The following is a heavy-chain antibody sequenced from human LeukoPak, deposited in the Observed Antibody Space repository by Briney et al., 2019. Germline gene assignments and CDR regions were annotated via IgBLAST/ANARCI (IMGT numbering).Heavy chain of an antibody. V-gene: IGHV4-59*01. CDR3: ARAALYYDSSGPFGGYAFDI. Sequence: SETLSLTCTVSGGSISRYYWGWIRPPPGKGLEWVGYIYCSGSTNYNPSLKSRVTISVDTSKNQFSLKLSSVTAADTAVYYCARAALYYDSSGPFGGYAFDIWGQGTMVTVSS. D-gene: IGHD3-22*01. CDR1: GGSISRYY. J-gene: IGHJ3*02. CDR2: IYCSGST.